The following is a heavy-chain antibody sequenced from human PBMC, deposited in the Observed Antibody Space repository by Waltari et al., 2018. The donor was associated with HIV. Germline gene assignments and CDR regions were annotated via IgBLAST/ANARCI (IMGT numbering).Heavy chain of an antibody. CDR1: RFTFSSSS. J-gene: IGHJ4*02. Sequence: EVQLVESGGGLVQPGGSLSLSCAASRFTFSSSSMNWFRQAPGKGLEWVKYISMSRITIDYAEKVKGRFTSTRDKAKNSLYLQMNSLRAEDTAVYYCARDEGSGWYREDYWGQGTLVTVSS. CDR2: ISMSRITI. D-gene: IGHD6-19*01. V-gene: IGHV3-48*01. CDR3: ARDEGSGWYREDY.